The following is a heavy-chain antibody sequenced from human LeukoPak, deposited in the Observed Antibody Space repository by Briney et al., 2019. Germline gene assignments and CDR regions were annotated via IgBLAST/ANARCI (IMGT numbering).Heavy chain of an antibody. CDR3: AKEFGHILNWGSLDY. D-gene: IGHD7-27*01. J-gene: IGHJ4*02. V-gene: IGHV3-30*02. CDR1: GFTFSSQW. CDR2: IRFDGSYK. Sequence: GGSLRLSCAASGFTFSSQWMSWVRQAPGKGLEWVAFIRFDGSYKDYADSVKGRFTISRDNSKHTVYLQMNSLRAEDTAVYYCAKEFGHILNWGSLDYWGQGTLVTVSS.